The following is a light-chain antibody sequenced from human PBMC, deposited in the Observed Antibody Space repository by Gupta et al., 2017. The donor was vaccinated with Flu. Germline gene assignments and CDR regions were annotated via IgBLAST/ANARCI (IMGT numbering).Light chain of an antibody. CDR3: IQGYSFFT. V-gene: IGKV1-39*01. CDR1: QYINNY. J-gene: IGKJ4*01. CDR2: AAS. Sequence: SPASLSASVGDRVTITCRASQYINNYLNWYQCRPGKVPRLLIHAASVLQSGVPSRFSGSGSGTDFTLTISSLQPEDSATYYCIQGYSFFTFAGGTRVEV.